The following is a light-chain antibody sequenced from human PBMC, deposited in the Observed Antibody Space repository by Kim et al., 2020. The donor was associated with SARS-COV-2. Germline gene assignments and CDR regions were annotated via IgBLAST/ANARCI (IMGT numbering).Light chain of an antibody. J-gene: IGKJ5*01. CDR3: QQYTGSPIT. Sequence: SPGERATLSCRASQSVRSGYLAWYQQKPGQAPRLLIYVASSRATGIPDRFSGSGSGTDFTLTISRLEPEDFAVYYCQQYTGSPITFGQGTRLEIK. V-gene: IGKV3-20*01. CDR1: QSVRSGY. CDR2: VAS.